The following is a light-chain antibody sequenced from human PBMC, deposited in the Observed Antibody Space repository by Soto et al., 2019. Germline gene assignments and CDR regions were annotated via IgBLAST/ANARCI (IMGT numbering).Light chain of an antibody. CDR1: QSVSSS. Sequence: EVVMTQSPATLSVSPGDTATLSCRASQSVSSSLAWYQQKPGQPPRLLIYGVSSRATGIPDRFSGSGSGTDFTLTISRLEPEDFAVYYCEQYGSSPRTLGQGTKV. V-gene: IGKV3-20*01. CDR2: GVS. CDR3: EQYGSSPRT. J-gene: IGKJ1*01.